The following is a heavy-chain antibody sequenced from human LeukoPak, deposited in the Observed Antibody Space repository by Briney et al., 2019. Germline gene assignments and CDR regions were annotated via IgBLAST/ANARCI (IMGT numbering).Heavy chain of an antibody. CDR1: GGSISSYY. CDR3: ARHNSSSWYPPFDY. CDR2: IYYSGST. D-gene: IGHD6-13*01. Sequence: SETLSLTCTVSGGSISSYYWSWIRQPPGKGLEWIGYIYYSGSTNYNPSLKSRATISVDTSKNQFSLKLSSVTAADTAVYYCARHNSSSWYPPFDYWGQGTLVTVSS. V-gene: IGHV4-59*08. J-gene: IGHJ4*02.